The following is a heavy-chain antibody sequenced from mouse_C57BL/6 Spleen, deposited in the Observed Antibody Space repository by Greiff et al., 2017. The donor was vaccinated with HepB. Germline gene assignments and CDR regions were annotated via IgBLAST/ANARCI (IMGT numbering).Heavy chain of an antibody. Sequence: EVKLQESGEGLVKPGGSLKLSCAASGFTFSSYAMSWVRQTPEKRLEWVAYISSGGDYIYYADTVKGRFTISRDNARNTLYLQMSSLKSEDTAMYYCTRERSWGYAMDYWGQGTSVTVSS. CDR2: ISSGGDYI. J-gene: IGHJ4*01. CDR1: GFTFSSYA. CDR3: TRERSWGYAMDY. V-gene: IGHV5-9-1*02.